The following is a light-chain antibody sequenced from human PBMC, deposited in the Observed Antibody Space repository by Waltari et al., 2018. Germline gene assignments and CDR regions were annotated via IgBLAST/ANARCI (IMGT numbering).Light chain of an antibody. CDR3: GTGGHGTWV. CDR1: SGHSSNV. Sequence: QLVLTQSPSASASLGASVKLTCTLSSGHSSNVIAWPQKQPEKGPRYLMEVNSDGSHSKGYGIPVCVSGSRSGAERYLTIASRQPEDEADYYCGTGGHGTWVFGGGTKVTVL. CDR2: VNSDGSH. V-gene: IGLV4-69*01. J-gene: IGLJ3*02.